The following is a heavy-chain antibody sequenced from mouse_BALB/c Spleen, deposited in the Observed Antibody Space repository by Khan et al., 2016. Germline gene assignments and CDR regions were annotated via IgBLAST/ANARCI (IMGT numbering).Heavy chain of an antibody. J-gene: IGHJ4*01. CDR1: GCACTSNYA. V-gene: IGHV3-2*02. CDR2: IAYSGST. Sequence: VELQESGPGLVKPSQSGGVTLKGTGCACTSNYAWNWIRQFPGNKLEWMAYIAYSGSTGYHPSLSSRIAITRDTSKNQFFLQLNSVTTEDTATYYCARDGLYDFYARDYWGQGTFVTVSS. D-gene: IGHD2-3*01. CDR3: ARDGLYDFYARDY.